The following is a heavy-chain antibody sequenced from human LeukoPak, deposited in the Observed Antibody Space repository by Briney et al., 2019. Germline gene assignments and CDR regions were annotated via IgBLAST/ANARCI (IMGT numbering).Heavy chain of an antibody. Sequence: SETLSLTCTVSSGSINNYYWSWIRQPPGQGLEWIGYISDSGRTNYNPSLKSRATISVDTSKNQFSLKLTSVTAADTAVYYCARNPTNSDNWFDPWGQGTLVTVSS. CDR3: ARNPTNSDNWFDP. D-gene: IGHD1-14*01. V-gene: IGHV4-59*01. CDR1: SGSINNYY. J-gene: IGHJ5*02. CDR2: ISDSGRT.